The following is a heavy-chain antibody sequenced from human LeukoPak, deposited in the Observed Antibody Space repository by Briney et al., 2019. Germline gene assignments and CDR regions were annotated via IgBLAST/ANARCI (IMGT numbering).Heavy chain of an antibody. CDR1: GFTFSSYS. V-gene: IGHV3-23*01. Sequence: SGGSLRLSCAASGFTFSSYSMNWVRQAPGKGLEWVSAISGSGGSTYYADSVKGRFTISRDNSKNTLYLQMNSLRAEDTAVYYCAKDAIVVVPAAAYYYYYMDVWGKGTTVTVSS. D-gene: IGHD2-2*01. CDR3: AKDAIVVVPAAAYYYYYMDV. J-gene: IGHJ6*03. CDR2: ISGSGGST.